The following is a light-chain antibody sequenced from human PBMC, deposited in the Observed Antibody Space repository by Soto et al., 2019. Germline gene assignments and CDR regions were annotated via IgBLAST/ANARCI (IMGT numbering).Light chain of an antibody. V-gene: IGKV4-1*01. CDR3: KKYSHVPMYT. Sequence: DIVMTQSPDSLAVSLGERATINCKSSQSVLYSPNNKNYLAWYQQKPGQPPKLLIYWASTRQSGVPDRFSGRGSGTIFTLPSSSLQAEDGAVYYCKKYSHVPMYTFGQGTKLEIK. CDR2: WAS. J-gene: IGKJ2*01. CDR1: QSVLYSPNNKNY.